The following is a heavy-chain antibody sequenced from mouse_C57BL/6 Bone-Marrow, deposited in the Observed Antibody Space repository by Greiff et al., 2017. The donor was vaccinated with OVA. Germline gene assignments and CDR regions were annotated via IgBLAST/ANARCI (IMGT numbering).Heavy chain of an antibody. Sequence: QVQLKQSGAELARPGASVKMSCKASGYTFTSYTIHWVKQRPGQGLEWIGYIDPTNDYTNNNQKFKGKATLTADKSSSTAYMQLSSLTSEDSAVYYCTRGYYFDYWGQGTTLTVSS. J-gene: IGHJ2*01. CDR2: IDPTNDYT. V-gene: IGHV1-4*01. CDR3: TRGYYFDY. CDR1: GYTFTSYT.